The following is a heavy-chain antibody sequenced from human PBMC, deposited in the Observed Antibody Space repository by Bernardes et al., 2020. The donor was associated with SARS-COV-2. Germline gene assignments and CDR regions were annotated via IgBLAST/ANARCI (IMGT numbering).Heavy chain of an antibody. Sequence: SETLSLTCAVYGGSLSGYYWNWIRQPPGKGLEWIGEINYSGSTNYNPSLKSRVTISIDTSKNQLSLKLSSVTATDTAVYYCARGSLQFLFTQRYFFDHWGQGTLVTVSS. D-gene: IGHD3-16*02. CDR1: GGSLSGYY. V-gene: IGHV4-34*01. CDR2: INYSGST. J-gene: IGHJ4*02. CDR3: ARGSLQFLFTQRYFFDH.